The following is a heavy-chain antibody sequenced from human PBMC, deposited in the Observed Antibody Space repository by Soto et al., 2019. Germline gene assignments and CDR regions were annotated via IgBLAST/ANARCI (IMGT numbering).Heavy chain of an antibody. V-gene: IGHV4-34*01. CDR2: INHSVST. CDR1: GGSFSGYY. Sequence: SETLSLTCAVYGGSFSGYYWSWIRQPPGKGLEWIGEINHSVSTNYNPSLKSRVTISVDTSKNQFSLKLSSVTAADTAVYYCARARGYSYGTNRYYYYYGMDVWGQGTKVTVSS. CDR3: ARARGYSYGTNRYYYYYGMDV. J-gene: IGHJ6*02. D-gene: IGHD5-18*01.